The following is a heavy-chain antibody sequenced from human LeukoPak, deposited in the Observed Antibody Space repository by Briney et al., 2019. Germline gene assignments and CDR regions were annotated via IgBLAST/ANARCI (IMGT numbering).Heavy chain of an antibody. CDR3: ARIPYYYDSTVPRWAFDV. J-gene: IGHJ3*01. CDR2: IYYTGTT. D-gene: IGHD3-22*01. CDR1: GGISSSYY. V-gene: IGHV4-39*01. Sequence: SETLSLTRIVSGGISSSYYWGWVRRPPGKGLEWVASIYYTGTTYYNPSLKSRLTISVDTSKSQFSLGLSSVTAADTAVYYCARIPYYYDSTVPRWAFDVWDQGTMVTVSS.